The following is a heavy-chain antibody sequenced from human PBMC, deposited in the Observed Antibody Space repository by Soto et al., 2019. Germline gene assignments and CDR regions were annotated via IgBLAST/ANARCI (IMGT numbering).Heavy chain of an antibody. Sequence: PSETLSLTCTVSGGSISSGGYYWSWIRQHPGKGLEWIGYIYYSGSTYYNPSLKSRVTISVDTPKNQFSLKLSSVTAADTAVYYCAREPEALYGEGYAFDIWGQGTMVTVSS. J-gene: IGHJ3*02. CDR3: AREPEALYGEGYAFDI. CDR2: IYYSGST. D-gene: IGHD4-17*01. V-gene: IGHV4-31*03. CDR1: GGSISSGGYY.